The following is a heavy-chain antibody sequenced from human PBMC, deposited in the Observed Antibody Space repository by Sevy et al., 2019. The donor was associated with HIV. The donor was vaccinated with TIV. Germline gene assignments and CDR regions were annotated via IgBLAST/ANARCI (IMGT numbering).Heavy chain of an antibody. J-gene: IGHJ4*02. D-gene: IGHD3-22*01. CDR1: GFTFSNYG. V-gene: IGHV3-33*01. CDR3: ARGGDFNDRSAKRDFDY. Sequence: GSLRLSCAASGFTFSNYGMQWVRQAPGKGLEWVAVIWNDGSNKYYADSVKGRFTISRDNSKNTLYLQMNSLRVEDTAVYFCARGGDFNDRSAKRDFDYWGQGTLVTVSS. CDR2: IWNDGSNK.